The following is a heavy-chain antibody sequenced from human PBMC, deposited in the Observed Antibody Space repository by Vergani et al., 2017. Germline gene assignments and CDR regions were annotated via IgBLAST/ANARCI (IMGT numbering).Heavy chain of an antibody. CDR3: AKNVHVAGTRSYFDY. V-gene: IGHV3-9*01. CDR2: ISWNSGSI. J-gene: IGHJ4*02. CDR1: GFTFDDYA. D-gene: IGHD6-19*01. Sequence: EVQLVESGGGLVQPGRSLRLSCAASGFTFDDYAMHWVRQAPGKGLEWVSGISWNSGSIGYADPVKGRFTISRDNAKNSLYLQMNSLRAEDTAVYYGAKNVHVAGTRSYFDYWGQGTLVAVSS.